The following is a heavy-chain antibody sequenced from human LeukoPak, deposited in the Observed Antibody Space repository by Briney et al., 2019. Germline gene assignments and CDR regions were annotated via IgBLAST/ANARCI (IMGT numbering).Heavy chain of an antibody. CDR2: IKSKTDGGTT. CDR1: GFTFSNAW. D-gene: IGHD3-16*02. CDR3: TTDSYDYVWGSYRYTDY. J-gene: IGHJ4*02. V-gene: IGHV3-15*01. Sequence: GGSLRLSCAASGFTFSNAWMSWVRQAPGKGLEWVGRIKSKTDGGTTDYAAPVKGRFTISRDDSKNTLYLQMSSLKTEDTAVYYCTTDSYDYVWGSYRYTDYWGQGTLVTVSS.